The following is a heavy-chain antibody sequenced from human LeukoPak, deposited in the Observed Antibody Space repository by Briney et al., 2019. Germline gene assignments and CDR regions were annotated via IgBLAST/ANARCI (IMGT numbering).Heavy chain of an antibody. V-gene: IGHV3-23*01. CDR1: GFTFSSYA. Sequence: GRSLRPSCAASGFTFSSYAMSWVRQAPGKGLEWVSAISGSGGSTYYADSVKGRFTISRDNSTNTLYLQINSLRADDTALYFCAKDLTYSSQGGSDSWGQGTLATVSS. CDR2: ISGSGGST. CDR3: AKDLTYSSQGGSDS. J-gene: IGHJ4*02. D-gene: IGHD3-16*01.